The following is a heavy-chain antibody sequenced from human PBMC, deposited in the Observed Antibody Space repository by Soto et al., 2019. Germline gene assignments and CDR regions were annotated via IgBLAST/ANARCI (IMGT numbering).Heavy chain of an antibody. V-gene: IGHV4-59*08. Sequence: SETLSLTCTVSGGSISSYYWTWIRQPPGKELEWIAYIYYSGSTSYNPSLKSRVTISVDTSKNQFSLKLSSVTAADTAVYYCARHSRGYGFDDWGQGTLVTVSS. J-gene: IGHJ4*02. D-gene: IGHD5-12*01. CDR2: IYYSGST. CDR1: GGSISSYY. CDR3: ARHSRGYGFDD.